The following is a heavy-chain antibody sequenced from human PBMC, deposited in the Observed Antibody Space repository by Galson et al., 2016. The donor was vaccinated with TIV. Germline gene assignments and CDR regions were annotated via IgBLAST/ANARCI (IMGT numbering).Heavy chain of an antibody. V-gene: IGHV4-61*02. J-gene: IGHJ4*02. D-gene: IGHD1-14*01. CDR2: IFTDGTT. Sequence: TLSLTCSVSGGSMSGGGYYWNWIRQPPGKGLEWIGRIFTDGTTTYNPSLKSRVTMSVDTSKRQFSLRLTSVTAADTAVYYCATVNTNSRKYFDYWGQGIKVTVSS. CDR1: GGSMSGGGYY. CDR3: ATVNTNSRKYFDY.